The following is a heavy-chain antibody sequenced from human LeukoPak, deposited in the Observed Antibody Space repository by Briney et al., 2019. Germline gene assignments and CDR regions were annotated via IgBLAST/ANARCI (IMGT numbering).Heavy chain of an antibody. Sequence: GGSLRLSCAASGFTFSSYSMNWVRQAPGKGLEWVSSISSSSSYIYYADSVKGRFTISRDNAKNSLYLQMNSLRAEDTAVYYCARADRYCRSTSCYPHYYYYYMDVWGKGTTVTVSS. V-gene: IGHV3-21*01. CDR1: GFTFSSYS. CDR2: ISSSSSYI. CDR3: ARADRYCRSTSCYPHYYYYYMDV. J-gene: IGHJ6*03. D-gene: IGHD2-2*01.